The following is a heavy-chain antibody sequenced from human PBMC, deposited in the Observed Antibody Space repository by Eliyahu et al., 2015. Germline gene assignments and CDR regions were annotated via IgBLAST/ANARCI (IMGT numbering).Heavy chain of an antibody. CDR3: ARASNGDYDF. CDR2: INHSGST. D-gene: IGHD4-17*01. V-gene: IGHV4-34*01. CDR1: GGSFSGYY. J-gene: IGHJ4*02. Sequence: QVQLQQWGAGLLKPSETLSLTCAVYGGSFSGYYWSWIRQPPGKGLEWIGEINHSGSTNYNPSLKSRVTISVDTSKNQFSLKLSSVTAADTAVYYCARASNGDYDFWSQGTLVTVSS.